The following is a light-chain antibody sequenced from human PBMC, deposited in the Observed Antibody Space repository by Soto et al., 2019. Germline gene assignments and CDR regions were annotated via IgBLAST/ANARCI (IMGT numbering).Light chain of an antibody. Sequence: QSALPQPASLSGSPGPSITISCPGTSSDVGSYNLVSWYQQEPGQAPKLMIYDVNKRPSGISNRFSGSKSGNTASLTISGLQAEDEADYYCCSYAGGVTLLFGGGTKVTVL. CDR1: SSDVGSYNL. CDR2: DVN. J-gene: IGLJ2*01. V-gene: IGLV2-23*02. CDR3: CSYAGGVTLL.